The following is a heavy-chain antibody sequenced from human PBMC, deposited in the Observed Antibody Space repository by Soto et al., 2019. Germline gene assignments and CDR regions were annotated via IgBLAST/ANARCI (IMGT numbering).Heavy chain of an antibody. CDR3: ARGRELLWSRGGAVAFSYYCSDV. J-gene: IGHJ6*02. V-gene: IGHV4-34*01. Sequence: QVQLQQWGAGLLKPSETLSLTCAVYGGSFSGYYWSWIRQPPGKGLEWIGEINHSGSTNYNPSLKGRLTTSIDTIRDHVSLDLGSVTAADTAVYYCARGRELLWSRGGAVAFSYYCSDVWGQGTTVTVSS. CDR1: GGSFSGYY. CDR2: INHSGST. D-gene: IGHD3-10*01.